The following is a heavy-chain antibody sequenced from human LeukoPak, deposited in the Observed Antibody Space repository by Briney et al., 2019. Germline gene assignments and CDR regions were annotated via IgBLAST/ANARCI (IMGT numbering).Heavy chain of an antibody. V-gene: IGHV1-2*06. D-gene: IGHD4-17*01. Sequence: GASVKVSCKASGYTFTGYYMHWVRQAPGQGLEWMGRINPNSGGTNYAQKFQGRVTMTRDTSISTAYMELSRLRSDDAAVYYCARGDGDYEAYFDYWGQGTLVTVSS. J-gene: IGHJ4*02. CDR3: ARGDGDYEAYFDY. CDR2: INPNSGGT. CDR1: GYTFTGYY.